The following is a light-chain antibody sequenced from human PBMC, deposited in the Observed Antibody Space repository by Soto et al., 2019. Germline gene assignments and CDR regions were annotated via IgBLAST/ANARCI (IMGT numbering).Light chain of an antibody. CDR3: QQYKNWPWT. Sequence: EIVLTQSPATLSLSPGERATLPCRASQSVSSYLAWYQQKPGQAPRILIYDASNRATGIPARFSGSGAGTDFTLTISSLEPEDFAVYYCQQYKNWPWTFGQGTKVDIK. CDR2: DAS. J-gene: IGKJ1*01. CDR1: QSVSSY. V-gene: IGKV3-11*01.